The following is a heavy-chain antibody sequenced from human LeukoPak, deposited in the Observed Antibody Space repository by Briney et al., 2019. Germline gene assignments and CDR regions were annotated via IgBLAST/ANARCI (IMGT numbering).Heavy chain of an antibody. Sequence: SETLSLTCTVSGGSISSSSYYWGWIRQPPGKGLEWIGSIYYSGSTYYNASLKSRLTISVDTSKNQFSLKLSSVTAADTAVYYCARHVGALPFGELLNWGQGTLVTVSS. CDR1: GGSISSSSYY. CDR2: IYYSGST. V-gene: IGHV4-39*01. CDR3: ARHVGALPFGELLN. J-gene: IGHJ4*02. D-gene: IGHD3-10*01.